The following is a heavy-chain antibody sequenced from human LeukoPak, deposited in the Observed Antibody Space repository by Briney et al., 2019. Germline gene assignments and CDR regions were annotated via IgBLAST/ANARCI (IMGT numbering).Heavy chain of an antibody. CDR1: GGSISSGGYY. CDR3: AREVDTAMNNWFDP. V-gene: IGHV4-31*03. Sequence: PSQTLSLTCTDSGGSISSGGYYWSWIRQHPGKGLERIGYIYYSGSTYYNPSLKSRVTISVDTSKNQFSLKLSSVTAADTAVYYCAREVDTAMNNWFDPWGQGTLVTVSS. D-gene: IGHD5-18*01. J-gene: IGHJ5*02. CDR2: IYYSGST.